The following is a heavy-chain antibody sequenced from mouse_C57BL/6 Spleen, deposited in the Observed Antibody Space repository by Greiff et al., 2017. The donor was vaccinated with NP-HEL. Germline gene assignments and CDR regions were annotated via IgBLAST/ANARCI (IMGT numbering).Heavy chain of an antibody. CDR3: ARVFYAMDY. V-gene: IGHV5-17*01. Sequence: EVQLQESGGGLVKPGGSLKLSCAASGFTFSDYGMHWVRQAPEKGLEWVAYISSGSSTIYYADTVKGRFTISRDNAKNTLFLQKTGLRSEDTAMYYCARVFYAMDYWGQGTSVTVSS. CDR2: ISSGSSTI. J-gene: IGHJ4*01. CDR1: GFTFSDYG.